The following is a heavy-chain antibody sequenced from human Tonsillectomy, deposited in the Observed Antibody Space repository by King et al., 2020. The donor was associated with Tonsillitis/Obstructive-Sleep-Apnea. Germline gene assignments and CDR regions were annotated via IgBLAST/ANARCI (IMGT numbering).Heavy chain of an antibody. J-gene: IGHJ4*02. CDR2: INAGTGNT. Sequence: QLVQSGAEVKKPGASVKVSCKASGYTFTNYAMHWVRQAPGHSLEWLGWINAGTGNTKYSQNFQGRVAITRDTSASKAYMELSSLRSEDTAIYYCARDRNYFDFWGQGTLVTVSS. CDR3: ARDRNYFDF. V-gene: IGHV1-3*01. CDR1: GYTFTNYA.